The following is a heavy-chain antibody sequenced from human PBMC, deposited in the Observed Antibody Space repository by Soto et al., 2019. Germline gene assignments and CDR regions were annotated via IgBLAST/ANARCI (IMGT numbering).Heavy chain of an antibody. D-gene: IGHD5-12*01. J-gene: IGHJ6*02. V-gene: IGHV1-69*13. CDR3: ARDRTRGYSGYDYNGMDV. CDR1: GYTFTSYG. Sequence: SVKVSCKASGYTFTSYGISWVRQAPGQGLEWMGGIIPIFGTANYAQKFQGRVTITADESTSTAYMELSSLRSEDTAVYYCARDRTRGYSGYDYNGMDVWGQGTTVTVSS. CDR2: IIPIFGTA.